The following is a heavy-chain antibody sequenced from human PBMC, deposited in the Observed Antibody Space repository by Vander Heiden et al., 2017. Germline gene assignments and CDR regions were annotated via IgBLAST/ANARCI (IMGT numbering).Heavy chain of an antibody. V-gene: IGHV3-7*01. CDR1: GFTFGSYW. Sequence: EVQLVESGGGLVQPGGSLRLSCAASGFTFGSYWMSWVRQAPGKGLEWVANRKQDGSEKYYVDSVRGRFTISRDNAKNSLYLQMNSLRAEDTAVYYCARDPSSGWDYYFDYWGQGTLVTVSS. D-gene: IGHD6-19*01. J-gene: IGHJ4*02. CDR2: RKQDGSEK. CDR3: ARDPSSGWDYYFDY.